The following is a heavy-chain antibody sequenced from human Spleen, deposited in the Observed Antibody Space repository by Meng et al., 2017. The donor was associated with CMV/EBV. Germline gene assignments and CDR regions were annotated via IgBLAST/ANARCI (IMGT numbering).Heavy chain of an antibody. CDR2: VNPNTGGS. CDR1: GYTFNAYY. J-gene: IGHJ4*02. Sequence: VRVYCKASGYTFNAYYIHWVRQGPGQGLEWLGWVNPNTGGSKYSQQFQGRVTMTRDPSINTAYMELTSLRSDDTAVYYCARDSLHDYWGQGTLVTVSS. V-gene: IGHV1-2*02. CDR3: ARDSLHDY.